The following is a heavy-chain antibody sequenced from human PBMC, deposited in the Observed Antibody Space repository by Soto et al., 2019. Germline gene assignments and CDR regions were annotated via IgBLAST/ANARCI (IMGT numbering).Heavy chain of an antibody. Sequence: QVQLVESGGGVVKPGRSLRLSCAASGFTFSSYGMHWVRQAPGKGLEWVAVISYDGSNKYYADSVKGRFTISRDNSKNTLYLQMNSLRAEDTAVYYCAKVRGYSSSSRYFDYWGQGTLVTVSS. CDR1: GFTFSSYG. CDR2: ISYDGSNK. D-gene: IGHD6-6*01. J-gene: IGHJ4*02. CDR3: AKVRGYSSSSRYFDY. V-gene: IGHV3-30*18.